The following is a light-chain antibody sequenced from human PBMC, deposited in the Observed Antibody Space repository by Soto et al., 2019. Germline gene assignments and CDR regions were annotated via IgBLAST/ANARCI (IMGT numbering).Light chain of an antibody. J-gene: IGLJ3*02. V-gene: IGLV1-44*01. CDR2: TDS. Sequence: QSVVTQPPSASGTPGQRVTISCSGSSSNIGSRTVNWYQQLPGTSPKLLIYTDSRRPSGVPDRFSGSRSGTSASLAISGLQSEDEADYYCAVWDDSLNVGVFGGGTKLTVL. CDR1: SSNIGSRT. CDR3: AVWDDSLNVGV.